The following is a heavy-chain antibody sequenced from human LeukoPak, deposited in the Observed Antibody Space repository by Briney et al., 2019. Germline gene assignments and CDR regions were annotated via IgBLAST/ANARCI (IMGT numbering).Heavy chain of an antibody. CDR3: AKGGGHTYHIDY. Sequence: GGSLRLSCAGSGFTFRRYAMSWVRQAPGKGPEHVSGIGGNGGSIYYADSAKGGFTISRANSRNTLFLQMNSLRAEATAVYYCAKGGGHTYHIDYWGQGTLVTVSS. CDR2: IGGNGGSI. J-gene: IGHJ4*02. D-gene: IGHD5-12*01. V-gene: IGHV3-23*01. CDR1: GFTFRRYA.